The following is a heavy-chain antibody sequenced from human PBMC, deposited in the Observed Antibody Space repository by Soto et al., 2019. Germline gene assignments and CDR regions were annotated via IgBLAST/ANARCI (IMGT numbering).Heavy chain of an antibody. CDR3: ARDLWGYCGTDCYPLDV. V-gene: IGHV4-59*01. Sequence: SETLSLTCTVSGASISNYYWNWIRQSPGKRLEWIGYVSNSGTSSYNPSLKSRGNKSVDTSKNQFFLKLNSVTAADTAVYYCARDLWGYCGTDCYPLDVWGQGTTVT. J-gene: IGHJ6*02. CDR2: VSNSGTS. D-gene: IGHD2-21*02. CDR1: GASISNYY.